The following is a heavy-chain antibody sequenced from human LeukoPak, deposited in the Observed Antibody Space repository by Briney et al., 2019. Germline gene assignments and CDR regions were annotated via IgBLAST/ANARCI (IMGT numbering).Heavy chain of an antibody. J-gene: IGHJ4*02. CDR2: IKQDGSEK. CDR1: GFTFSSYW. D-gene: IGHD2/OR15-2a*01. Sequence: GGSLRLSCAASGFTFSSYWMSWVRQTLGQGLEWVANIKQDGSEKYYVDSVKGRFTISRDNAKNSLYLQMNSLRVEDTAVYYCAKDLIGYWGQGTLVTVSS. CDR3: AKDLIGY. V-gene: IGHV3-7*03.